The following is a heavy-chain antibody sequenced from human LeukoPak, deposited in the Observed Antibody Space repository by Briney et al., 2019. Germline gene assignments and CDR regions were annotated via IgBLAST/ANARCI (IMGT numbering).Heavy chain of an antibody. D-gene: IGHD3-16*01. CDR3: VREPPGGGFDY. J-gene: IGHJ4*02. Sequence: GGSLRLSCTASGFTVSSDYMSWVRQAPGKGLEWVSVVYSGGNTYYADSVKGRFTISRDNSKNTLYLRMNSLRAEDTDVYYFVREPPGGGFDYWGQGTLVTVSS. V-gene: IGHV3-66*01. CDR1: GFTVSSDY. CDR2: VYSGGNT.